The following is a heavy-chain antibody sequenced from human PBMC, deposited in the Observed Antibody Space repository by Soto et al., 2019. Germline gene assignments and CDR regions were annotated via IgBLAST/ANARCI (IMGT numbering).Heavy chain of an antibody. J-gene: IGHJ4*02. D-gene: IGHD4-17*01. CDR3: ARSPDYGGNSGRWNYFHY. Sequence: GGSLRLSSAASGFTFSSYAMHWVRQAPGKGLAWVAVISYDGSNKYYADSVKGRFTISRDNSKNTLYLQMNSLRAEDTAVYYCARSPDYGGNSGRWNYFHYWGQGTLVTVSS. CDR2: ISYDGSNK. CDR1: GFTFSSYA. V-gene: IGHV3-30-3*01.